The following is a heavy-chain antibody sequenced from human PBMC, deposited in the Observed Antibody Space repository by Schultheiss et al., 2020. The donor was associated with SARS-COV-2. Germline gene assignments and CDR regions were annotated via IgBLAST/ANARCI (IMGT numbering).Heavy chain of an antibody. Sequence: SETLSLTCTVSGGSISSYYWSWIRQPPGKGLEWIGYIYYSGRPDYNPSLKSRVTISLDTSKNQFSLKVTSLTAADTAMYYCARRGFAWFFDLWGRGTLVTVSS. CDR3: ARRGFAWFFDL. CDR1: GGSISSYY. J-gene: IGHJ2*01. V-gene: IGHV4-59*08. CDR2: IYYSGRP.